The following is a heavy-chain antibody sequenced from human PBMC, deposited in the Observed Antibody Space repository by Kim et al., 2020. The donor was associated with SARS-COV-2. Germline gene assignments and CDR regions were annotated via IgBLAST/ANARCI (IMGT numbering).Heavy chain of an antibody. Sequence: GESLKISCKGSGYSFTSYWISWVRQMPGKGLEWMGRIDPSDSYTNYSPSFQGHVTISADKSISTAYLQWSSLKASDTAMYYCARQPRPSTVAGTRLGYWGQGTLVTVSS. CDR1: GYSFTSYW. V-gene: IGHV5-10-1*01. D-gene: IGHD6-19*01. CDR3: ARQPRPSTVAGTRLGY. J-gene: IGHJ4*02. CDR2: IDPSDSYT.